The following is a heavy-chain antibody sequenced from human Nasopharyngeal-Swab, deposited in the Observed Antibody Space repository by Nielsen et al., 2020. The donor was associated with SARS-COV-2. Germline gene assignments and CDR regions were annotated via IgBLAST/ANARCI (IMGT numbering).Heavy chain of an antibody. CDR1: GGPISSYY. D-gene: IGHD4-17*01. CDR2: IYYSGST. CDR3: ARDSVYYGDYQPYYGMDV. V-gene: IGHV4-59*13. Sequence: SETLSLTCTVSGGPISSYYWSWIRQPPGKGLEWIGYIYYSGSTNYNPSLKSRVTISVDTSKNQFSLKLGSVTAADTAVYYCARDSVYYGDYQPYYGMDVWGQGTTVTVSS. J-gene: IGHJ6*02.